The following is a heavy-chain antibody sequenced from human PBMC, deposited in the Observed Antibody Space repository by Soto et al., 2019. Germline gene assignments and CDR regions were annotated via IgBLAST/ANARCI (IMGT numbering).Heavy chain of an antibody. CDR1: GYTFTGYT. D-gene: IGHD2-15*01. Sequence: ASVKVSCKASGYTFTGYTMNWVRQAPGQRLEWMGWINPDNGNTKSSQKFQDRVIITRDTSASTAYMDLSSLRSEDTAVYYCARGIATGQLDPWGQGTLVTVSS. V-gene: IGHV1-3*01. J-gene: IGHJ5*02. CDR3: ARGIATGQLDP. CDR2: INPDNGNT.